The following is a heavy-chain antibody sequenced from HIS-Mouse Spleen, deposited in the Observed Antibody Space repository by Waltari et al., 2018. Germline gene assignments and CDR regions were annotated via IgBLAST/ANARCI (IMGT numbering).Heavy chain of an antibody. J-gene: IGHJ4*02. V-gene: IGHV3-30*18. D-gene: IGHD1-26*01. CDR1: GFTVCSYG. Sequence: QVQLVESGGGVVQPGRSLRLSCEAAGFTVCSYGMHWVRQAPGKGLEWVAVISYDGSNKYYADSVKGRFTISRDNSKNTLYLQMNSLRAEDTAVYYCAKDRGSQFDYWGQGTLVTVSS. CDR2: ISYDGSNK. CDR3: AKDRGSQFDY.